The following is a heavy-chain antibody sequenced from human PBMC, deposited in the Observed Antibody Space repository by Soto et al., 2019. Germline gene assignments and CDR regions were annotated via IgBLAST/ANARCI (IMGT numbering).Heavy chain of an antibody. D-gene: IGHD1-1*01. CDR2: IRPSATT. V-gene: IGHV4-34*02. J-gene: IGHJ4*02. Sequence: QVQLQQWGAGLLKPSETLSLTCAVSGASLSDFHWSWIRQPPGKGLEWIGKIRPSATTDYNPSLSGRVTISLDTSKNEFSLKVSSVTAADTAVYYCARGARDFGDFERDDYFDHWGQGSLVTVSS. CDR3: ARGARDFGDFERDDYFDH. CDR1: GASLSDFH.